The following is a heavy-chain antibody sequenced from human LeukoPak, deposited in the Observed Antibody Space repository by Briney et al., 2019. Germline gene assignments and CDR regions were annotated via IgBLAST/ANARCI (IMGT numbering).Heavy chain of an antibody. CDR3: AKDIPYYYGSGSCFDY. V-gene: IGHV3-23*01. J-gene: IGHJ4*02. CDR2: ISGSGGST. Sequence: PGGSLRLSCAASGFTFSSYAMSWVRQAPGKGLEWVSAISGSGGSTYYADSVKGRFTISRDSSKNTLYLQMNSLRAEDTAVYYCAKDIPYYYGSGSCFDYWGQGTLVTVSS. D-gene: IGHD3-10*01. CDR1: GFTFSSYA.